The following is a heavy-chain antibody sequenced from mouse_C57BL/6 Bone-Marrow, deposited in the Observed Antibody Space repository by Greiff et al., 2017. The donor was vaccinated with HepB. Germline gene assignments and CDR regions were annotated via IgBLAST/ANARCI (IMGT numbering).Heavy chain of an antibody. CDR2: ISDGGSYT. CDR1: GFTFSSYA. CDR3: ARGFITTVFFDY. Sequence: EVKLVESGGGLVKPGGSLKLSCAASGFTFSSYAMSWVRQTPEKRLEWVATISDGGSYTYYPDNVKGRFTISRDNAKNNLYLQMSHLKSEDTAMDYCARGFITTVFFDYWGQGTTLTVSS. D-gene: IGHD1-1*01. J-gene: IGHJ2*01. V-gene: IGHV5-4*03.